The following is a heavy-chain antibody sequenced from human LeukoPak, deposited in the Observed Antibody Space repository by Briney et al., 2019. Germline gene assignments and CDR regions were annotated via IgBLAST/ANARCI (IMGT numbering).Heavy chain of an antibody. Sequence: GGSLRLSCAASGFTFSSYAMYWVRQAPGKGLESVSGIFGSGGSTHYAAPVKGRFTISRDNSKNTVYMQMNSLRAEDTAVYYCAKTTAGYSSGRFPGWPVDYWGQGTLVTVSS. CDR2: IFGSGGST. V-gene: IGHV3-23*01. J-gene: IGHJ4*02. D-gene: IGHD6-19*01. CDR1: GFTFSSYA. CDR3: AKTTAGYSSGRFPGWPVDY.